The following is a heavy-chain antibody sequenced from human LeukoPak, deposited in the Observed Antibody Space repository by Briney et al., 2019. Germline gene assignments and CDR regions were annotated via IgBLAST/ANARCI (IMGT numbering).Heavy chain of an antibody. CDR1: GGSTSSYY. Sequence: SETLSLTCTVSGGSTSSYYWSWIRQPPGKGLEWIGYIYYSGSTNYNPSLKSRVTISVDTSKNQFSLKLSSVTAADTAVYYCARHFHMGEASFFRDYFDYWGQGTLVTVSS. CDR2: IYYSGST. V-gene: IGHV4-59*08. CDR3: ARHFHMGEASFFRDYFDY. J-gene: IGHJ4*02. D-gene: IGHD3-16*01.